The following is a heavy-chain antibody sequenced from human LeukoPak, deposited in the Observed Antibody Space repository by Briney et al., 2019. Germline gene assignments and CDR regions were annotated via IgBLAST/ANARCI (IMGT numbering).Heavy chain of an antibody. D-gene: IGHD1-26*01. CDR3: ARAAYSGKYYSWFDP. Sequence: SETLSLTCTVSGGSISSYYWSWIRQPPGKGLEWIGYMYYSGSTNYNPSLKSRVTVSVDTSKNQFSLKLSSVTAADTAVYYCARAAYSGKYYSWFDPWGQGTLVTVSS. J-gene: IGHJ5*02. CDR1: GGSISSYY. CDR2: MYYSGST. V-gene: IGHV4-59*01.